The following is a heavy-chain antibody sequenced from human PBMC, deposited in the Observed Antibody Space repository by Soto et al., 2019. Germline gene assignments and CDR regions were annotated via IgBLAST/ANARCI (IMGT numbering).Heavy chain of an antibody. D-gene: IGHD3-10*01. CDR3: ARGGSMVREYDAFDI. CDR2: IYYSGST. J-gene: IGHJ3*02. V-gene: IGHV4-59*01. Sequence: XATLSLTCTVSGDSINNYYWSWIRQPPGKGLEWIGYIYYSGSTNYNPSLKSRITISVDTSKNQFSLKLSSVTAADTAVYYCARGGSMVREYDAFDIWGQGTMVTVSS. CDR1: GDSINNYY.